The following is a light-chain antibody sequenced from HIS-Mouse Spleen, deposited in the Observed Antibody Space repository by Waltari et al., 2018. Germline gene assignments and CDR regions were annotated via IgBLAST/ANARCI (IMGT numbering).Light chain of an antibody. J-gene: IGLJ1*01. CDR1: NTGSQT. CDR2: DDS. CDR3: QVWDSSSDHYV. V-gene: IGLV3-21*03. Sequence: SSVLTQPPSVSVAPGKTARIPCGANNTGSQTSHGYQQKPGPAPVVVVYDDSDRPSGIPERFAGSNSGNTATLTISRVEAGDEADYYCQVWDSSSDHYVFGTGTKVTVL.